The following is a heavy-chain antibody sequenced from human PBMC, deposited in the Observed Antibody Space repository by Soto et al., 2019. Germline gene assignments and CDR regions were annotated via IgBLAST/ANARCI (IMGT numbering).Heavy chain of an antibody. Sequence: SETLSLTCTVSGGSISSYYWSWIRQPPGKGLEWIGYIYYSGSTYYNPSLKSRVTISVDTSKNQFSLKLSSVTAADTAVYYCACIFSGGYGYGFYYYGMDVWGQGTTVTVSS. V-gene: IGHV4-59*04. D-gene: IGHD5-18*01. J-gene: IGHJ6*02. CDR2: IYYSGST. CDR3: ACIFSGGYGYGFYYYGMDV. CDR1: GGSISSYY.